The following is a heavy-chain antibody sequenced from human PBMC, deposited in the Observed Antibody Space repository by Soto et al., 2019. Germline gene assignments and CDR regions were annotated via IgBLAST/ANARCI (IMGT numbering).Heavy chain of an antibody. CDR2: ISWNSETI. CDR1: GFTVDDYA. Sequence: EVQLVESGGGLVQPGRSLRLSCAASGFTVDDYAMHWVRQAPGKGLEWVSGISWNSETIDYADSVKGRFTISRDNAKSSLFLRMTILRPVATALYYCAKEMKWGGMTTITAFDSWGQGALVTFS. D-gene: IGHD5-12*01. J-gene: IGHJ4*02. CDR3: AKEMKWGGMTTITAFDS. V-gene: IGHV3-9*01.